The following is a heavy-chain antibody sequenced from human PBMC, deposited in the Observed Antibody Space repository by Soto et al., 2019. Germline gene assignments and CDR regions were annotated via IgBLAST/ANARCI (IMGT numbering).Heavy chain of an antibody. J-gene: IGHJ6*02. CDR1: GFPFSMFA. D-gene: IGHD3-10*01. CDR3: AKASGRVHYGMHV. Sequence: PGGSLRLSCAASGFPFSMFAMNWVRQAPGKGLEWVSGIRGSGGGTYYADSVKGRFTISRDDSRNMLYLEMNTLRGEDTAAYYCAKASGRVHYGMHVWGQGTTVTVSS. CDR2: IRGSGGGT. V-gene: IGHV3-23*01.